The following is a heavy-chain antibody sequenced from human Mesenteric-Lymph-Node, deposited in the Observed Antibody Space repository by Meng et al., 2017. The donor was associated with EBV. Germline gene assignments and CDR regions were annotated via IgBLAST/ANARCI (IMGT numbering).Heavy chain of an antibody. Sequence: QLQLQESCPGLVKPSETLSPTRTVPXDSIASSNYYWGWIRQPPGKGLELEWIGSVYYSGTTYYNPSLKSRVTISVDTSQSQFSLNLKSVTAADTAVYHCARVRRLGSSGYFDFWGQGIRVTVSS. CDR3: ARVRRLGSSGYFDF. CDR2: VYYSGTT. CDR1: XDSIASSNYY. V-gene: IGHV4-39*07. D-gene: IGHD3-22*01. J-gene: IGHJ4*02.